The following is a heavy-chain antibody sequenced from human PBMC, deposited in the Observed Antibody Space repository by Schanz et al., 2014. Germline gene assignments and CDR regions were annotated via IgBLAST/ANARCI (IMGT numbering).Heavy chain of an antibody. CDR2: ISVYNHNK. D-gene: IGHD3-3*01. Sequence: QIQLVQSGPEVKKPGATVKVSCKASGYIFINSGISWVRQAPGQGLEWMGWISVYNHNKEYDQKFQGRVTMTTDTSTSTACMALTDLRSDGTAVYYWARDRRFFGRADLYYFDSWGQGTLVTVSS. J-gene: IGHJ4*02. CDR3: ARDRRFFGRADLYYFDS. V-gene: IGHV1-18*01. CDR1: GYIFINSG.